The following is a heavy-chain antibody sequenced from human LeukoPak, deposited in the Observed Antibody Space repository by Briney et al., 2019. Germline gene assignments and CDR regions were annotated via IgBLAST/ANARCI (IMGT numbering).Heavy chain of an antibody. CDR3: AKDIVKVEQWLVPGDYYYGMDV. D-gene: IGHD6-19*01. CDR1: GGSISSGGYS. J-gene: IGHJ6*02. Sequence: LFLTCAVSGGSISSGGYSWSWIRQPPGKGLEWVSGISWNSGSIGYADSVKGRFTISRDNAKNSLYLQMNSLRAEDTALYYCAKDIVKVEQWLVPGDYYYGMDVWGQGTTVTVSS. CDR2: ISWNSGSI. V-gene: IGHV3-9*01.